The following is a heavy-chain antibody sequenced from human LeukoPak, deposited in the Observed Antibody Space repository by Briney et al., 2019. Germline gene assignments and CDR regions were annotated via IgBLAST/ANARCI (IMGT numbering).Heavy chain of an antibody. CDR1: GGSFSGYY. J-gene: IGHJ4*02. D-gene: IGHD3-3*01. Sequence: SETLSLTCAVYGGSFSGYYWSWIRQPPGKGLEWIGYIYYSGSTNYNPSLKSRVTISVDTSKNQFSLKLSSVTAADTAVYYCARAVGTIFGVDSRQQAFDYWGQGTLVTVSS. CDR3: ARAVGTIFGVDSRQQAFDY. V-gene: IGHV4-59*01. CDR2: IYYSGST.